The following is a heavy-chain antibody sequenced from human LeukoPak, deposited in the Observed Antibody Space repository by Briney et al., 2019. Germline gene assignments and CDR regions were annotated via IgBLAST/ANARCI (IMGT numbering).Heavy chain of an antibody. CDR3: AKGGQDYCSGGSCYPYYYYGLDV. CDR1: GFTFSSYA. V-gene: IGHV3-23*01. Sequence: GGSLRLSCAASGFTFSSYAMSWVRQAPGKGLQWVSAISGSGGSTYYADSVKGRFTISRDNSKNTLYLQMNSLRAEDTAVYYCAKGGQDYCSGGSCYPYYYYGLDVWGQGTTVTVSS. J-gene: IGHJ6*02. CDR2: ISGSGGST. D-gene: IGHD2-15*01.